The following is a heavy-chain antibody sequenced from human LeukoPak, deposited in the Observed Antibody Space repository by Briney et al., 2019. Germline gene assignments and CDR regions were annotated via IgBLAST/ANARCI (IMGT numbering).Heavy chain of an antibody. J-gene: IGHJ6*04. Sequence: SETLSLTCTVSGGSISSYYWSWIRQPPGKGLEWIGYIYYSGSTNYNPSLKSRVTISVDTSKNQFSLKLSSVTAADTAVYYCARGNYDYVWGSYRPLYCYYGMDVWGKGTTVTVSS. D-gene: IGHD3-16*02. CDR2: IYYSGST. CDR1: GGSISSYY. V-gene: IGHV4-59*01. CDR3: ARGNYDYVWGSYRPLYCYYGMDV.